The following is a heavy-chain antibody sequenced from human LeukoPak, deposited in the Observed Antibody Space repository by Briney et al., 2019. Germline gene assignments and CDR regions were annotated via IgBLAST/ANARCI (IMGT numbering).Heavy chain of an antibody. CDR3: VRDLSGITAFDI. CDR1: GYTFTDYY. D-gene: IGHD1-7*01. V-gene: IGHV1-18*04. J-gene: IGHJ3*02. CDR2: ITTYNGNT. Sequence: ASVKVSCKASGYTFTDYYMHWVRQAPGQGLEWMGWITTYNGNTHYAQKLQDRVTMTTDRSTSTAYMELRSLRSDDTAVYYCVRDLSGITAFDIWGQGTMVTVSS.